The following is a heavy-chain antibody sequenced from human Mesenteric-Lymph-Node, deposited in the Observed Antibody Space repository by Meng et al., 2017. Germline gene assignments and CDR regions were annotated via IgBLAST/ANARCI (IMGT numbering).Heavy chain of an antibody. CDR2: IFHSGIT. D-gene: IGHD6-25*01. V-gene: IGHV4-4*02. Sequence: SQTLSLTCGVFGGSIISSSWWSWVRQPPGKGLEWIGEIFHSGITYYNTSLKSRVTISVDKARNQFSLELTSVTAADTAVYYCARKRSSFDDWGQGTLVTVSS. J-gene: IGHJ4*02. CDR3: ARKRSSFDD. CDR1: GGSIISSSW.